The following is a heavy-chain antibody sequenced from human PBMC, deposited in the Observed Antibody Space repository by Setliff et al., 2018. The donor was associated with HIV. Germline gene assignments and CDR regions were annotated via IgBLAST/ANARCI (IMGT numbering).Heavy chain of an antibody. CDR3: AREPMTTPTSDAFDI. CDR1: GFTFSSYW. J-gene: IGHJ3*02. Sequence: PGGSLRLSCAASGFTFSSYWMGWVRQAPGKGLEWVANIKQDGSEKYYVDSVKGRFTISRDNAKNSLYLQMNSLRAEDTAVYYCAREPMTTPTSDAFDIWGQGTMVTVSS. D-gene: IGHD4-17*01. V-gene: IGHV3-7*03. CDR2: IKQDGSEK.